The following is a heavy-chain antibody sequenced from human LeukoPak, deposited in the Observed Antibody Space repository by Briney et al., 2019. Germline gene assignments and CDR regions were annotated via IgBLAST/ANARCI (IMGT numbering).Heavy chain of an antibody. V-gene: IGHV1-69*06. CDR3: ARERPFQYYYDSSGYYPFDY. CDR2: IIPIFGTA. CDR1: GGTFSGYA. J-gene: IGHJ4*02. Sequence: SVKVSCKASGGTFSGYAISWVRQAPGQGLEWMGGIIPIFGTANYAQKFQGRVTITADKSTSTAYMELSSVTAADTAVYYCARERPFQYYYDSSGYYPFDYWGQGTLVTVSS. D-gene: IGHD3-22*01.